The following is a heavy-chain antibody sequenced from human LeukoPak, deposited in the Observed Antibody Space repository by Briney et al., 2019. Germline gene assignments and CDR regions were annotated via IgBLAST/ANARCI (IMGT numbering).Heavy chain of an antibody. D-gene: IGHD5-18*01. Sequence: SETLSLTCTVSGGSISSYYWSWIRQPPGKGLEWIGRIYTSGSTNYNPSLKSRVTMSVDTSKNQFSLKLSSVTAADTAVYYCARGNSGYSYGYHYYYYMDVWGKGTTVTISS. CDR1: GGSISSYY. V-gene: IGHV4-4*07. J-gene: IGHJ6*03. CDR2: IYTSGST. CDR3: ARGNSGYSYGYHYYYYMDV.